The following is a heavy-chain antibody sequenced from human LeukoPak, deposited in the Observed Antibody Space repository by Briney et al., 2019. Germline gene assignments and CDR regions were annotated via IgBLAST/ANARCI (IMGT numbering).Heavy chain of an antibody. J-gene: IGHJ4*02. CDR3: TTGSGDYSISAMGY. CDR2: IRSKADGGTT. Sequence: GGSLRLSCAASGFTFSSYAMSWVRQAPGKGLEWVGRIRSKADGGTTDYAAPVKGRLSISRDDSENALYLQMNSLKTEDTAVYYCTTGSGDYSISAMGYWGQGTLVTVSS. V-gene: IGHV3-15*01. D-gene: IGHD4-17*01. CDR1: GFTFSSYA.